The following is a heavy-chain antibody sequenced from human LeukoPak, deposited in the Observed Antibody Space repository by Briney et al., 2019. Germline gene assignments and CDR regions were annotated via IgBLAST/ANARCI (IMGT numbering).Heavy chain of an antibody. V-gene: IGHV4-39*01. D-gene: IGHD3-3*01. CDR2: IYDSGST. Sequence: SETLSLTCTVSGGSIRSSYYYWGWIRQPPGKGLEWIGSIYDSGSTYYNPSLKSRVTISVDTSKNQFSLKLNSVTAADTAVYYCARGDFWSGYYPYYYGMDVWGQGTTVTVSS. CDR3: ARGDFWSGYYPYYYGMDV. CDR1: GGSIRSSYYY. J-gene: IGHJ6*02.